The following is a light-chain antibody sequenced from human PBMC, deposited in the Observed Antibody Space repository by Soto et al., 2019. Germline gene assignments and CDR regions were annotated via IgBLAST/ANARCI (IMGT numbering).Light chain of an antibody. CDR2: GTS. J-gene: IGKJ1*01. Sequence: EIVVTQSPGTLSLSPVGRATLSCRSSQSVSSSSLAWYQQKPGQAPRLLISGTSSRATGIPDRFSGSGSSTDFTLNISRLAPEDFEVYFCQQYRTFGQGTKVDIK. CDR1: QSVSSSS. CDR3: QQYRT. V-gene: IGKV3-20*01.